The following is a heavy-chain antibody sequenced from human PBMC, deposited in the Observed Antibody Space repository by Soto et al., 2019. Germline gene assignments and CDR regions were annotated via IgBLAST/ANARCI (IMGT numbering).Heavy chain of an antibody. CDR3: ARQGRGYSGYDPFNYGMDV. V-gene: IGHV4-59*08. Sequence: PSDTLSLTCTVSGGSISSYYWSWIRQPPGKGLEWIGYIYYSGSTNYNPSLKSRVTISVDTSKNQFSLKLSSVTAADTAVYYCARQGRGYSGYDPFNYGMDVWGQGTTVTVSS. CDR1: GGSISSYY. J-gene: IGHJ6*02. CDR2: IYYSGST. D-gene: IGHD5-12*01.